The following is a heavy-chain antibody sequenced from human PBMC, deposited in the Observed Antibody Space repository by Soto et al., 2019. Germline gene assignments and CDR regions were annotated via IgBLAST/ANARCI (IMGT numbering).Heavy chain of an antibody. D-gene: IGHD6-19*01. Sequence: PGGSLRLSCAASGFTFSDYDMHWVRQAPGKRLEWVAVLWRDGSKVYYAASGKGRFTISRDNSKNTLYLEMNSLRVEDTAVYYCARDGTGWTGGDHWGQGALVTV. CDR1: GFTFSDYD. V-gene: IGHV3-33*01. CDR3: ARDGTGWTGGDH. J-gene: IGHJ4*02. CDR2: LWRDGSKV.